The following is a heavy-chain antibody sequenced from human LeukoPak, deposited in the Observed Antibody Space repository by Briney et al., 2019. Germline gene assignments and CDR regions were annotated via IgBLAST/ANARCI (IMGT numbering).Heavy chain of an antibody. CDR2: ISSSSATM. J-gene: IGHJ4*02. CDR3: ARENTSGHYFEKYYFDY. V-gene: IGHV3-48*04. D-gene: IGHD3-22*01. Sequence: GGSLRLSCAASGFTLRSYSLIWVLQPPAPGLEGLSYISSSSATMYYADSVEGRFTISRDNAKNSIYLQMNSVRAEDTAVYYCARENTSGHYFEKYYFDYWGQGILVTVSS. CDR1: GFTLRSYS.